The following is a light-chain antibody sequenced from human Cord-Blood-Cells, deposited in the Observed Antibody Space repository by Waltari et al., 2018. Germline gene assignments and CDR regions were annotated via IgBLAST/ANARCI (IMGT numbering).Light chain of an antibody. CDR2: KDS. CDR1: ALPTQS. J-gene: IGLJ1*01. Sequence: SYELTQPPSVSVSPGQTARITCSGDALPTQSAYWYQQKPGQAPVLVIYKDSERPSGIPERFSGSSSGTTVTLTIGGVQAEDEADYYCQSADSSGTYYVFGTGTKVTVL. CDR3: QSADSSGTYYV. V-gene: IGLV3-25*02.